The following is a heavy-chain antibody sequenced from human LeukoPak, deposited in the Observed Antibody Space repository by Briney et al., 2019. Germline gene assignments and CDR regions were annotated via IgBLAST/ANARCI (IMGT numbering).Heavy chain of an antibody. V-gene: IGHV3-48*04. CDR3: AARPAKGAFDI. J-gene: IGHJ3*02. Sequence: GGSLRLSWAAAGFTFSSYSMNWVRQAAGEGRGWVSYISSSSSTIYYADSVKGRFTISRDNAKNSLYLQMTGLRAEGTAVYYCAARPAKGAFDIWGQGTMVTVSS. D-gene: IGHD6-25*01. CDR1: GFTFSSYS. CDR2: ISSSSSTI.